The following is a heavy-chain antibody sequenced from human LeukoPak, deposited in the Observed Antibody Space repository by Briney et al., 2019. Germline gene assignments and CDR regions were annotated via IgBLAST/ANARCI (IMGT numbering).Heavy chain of an antibody. CDR2: TYYRSKWYN. CDR3: ASGMTTVTTASYYFDY. V-gene: IGHV6-1*01. D-gene: IGHD4-11*01. J-gene: IGHJ4*02. Sequence: SQALSLTCAISGDSVSSNSAAWNWIRQSPSRGLEWLGRTYYRSKWYNDYAVSVKSRITINPDTSKNQFSLQLNSVTPEDTAVYYCASGMTTVTTASYYFDYWGQGTLVTVSS. CDR1: GDSVSSNSAA.